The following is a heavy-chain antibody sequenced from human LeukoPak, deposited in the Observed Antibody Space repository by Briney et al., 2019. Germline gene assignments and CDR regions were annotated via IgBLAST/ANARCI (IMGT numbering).Heavy chain of an antibody. CDR3: ATDSKTAGYYYYGMDV. V-gene: IGHV1-24*01. CDR2: FDPEDGET. Sequence: ASVKVSCKVSGYTLTELSMHWVRQAPGKGLEWMGGFDPEDGETIYAQKFQGRVTMTEDTSTVTAYMELSSLRSEDTAVYYCATDSKTAGYYYYGMDVWGQGTTVTVSS. J-gene: IGHJ6*02. CDR1: GYTLTELS. D-gene: IGHD1-14*01.